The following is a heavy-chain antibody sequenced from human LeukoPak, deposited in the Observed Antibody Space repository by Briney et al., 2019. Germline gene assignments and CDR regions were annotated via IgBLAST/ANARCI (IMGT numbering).Heavy chain of an antibody. D-gene: IGHD4-23*01. CDR2: INHSGST. CDR1: GGSFSGYY. J-gene: IGHJ6*02. CDR3: ARGYGGNSRYYGMDV. V-gene: IGHV4-34*01. Sequence: PSETLSLTCAVYGGSFSGYYWSWIRQPPGKGLEWIGEINHSGSTNYNPSLKSRVTISVDTSKNQFSLKLSSVTAADTAVYYCARGYGGNSRYYGMDVWGQGTTVTVSS.